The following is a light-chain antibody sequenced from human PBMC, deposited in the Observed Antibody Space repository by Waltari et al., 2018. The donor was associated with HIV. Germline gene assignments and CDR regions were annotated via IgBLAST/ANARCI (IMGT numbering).Light chain of an antibody. CDR3: SSYAPTNKFYVL. J-gene: IGLJ2*01. Sequence: QSALTQPPSASGSPGQSVTMSCTGTSSDIGGYNYVSWYQQHPGKAPKPIMTDVTNRPSGVPDRFSSSKSGNTASLTVSGLQAEDEAHYYCSSYAPTNKFYVLFGGGTTLTVL. CDR1: SSDIGGYNY. CDR2: DVT. V-gene: IGLV2-8*01.